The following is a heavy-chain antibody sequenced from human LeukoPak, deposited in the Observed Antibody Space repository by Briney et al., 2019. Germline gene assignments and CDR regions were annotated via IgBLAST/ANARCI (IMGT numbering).Heavy chain of an antibody. V-gene: IGHV5-51*01. Sequence: GESLKISCKISGYILTRNWIGWVRQVPGKGLEWMGLAYPGDSGAKYSPSFQGQVTFSADKSISTAYLQWSSLKASDTAMYYCATSRGYSSSWYADYWGQGTLVTVSS. CDR3: ATSRGYSSSWYADY. CDR1: GYILTRNW. J-gene: IGHJ4*02. D-gene: IGHD6-13*01. CDR2: AYPGDSGA.